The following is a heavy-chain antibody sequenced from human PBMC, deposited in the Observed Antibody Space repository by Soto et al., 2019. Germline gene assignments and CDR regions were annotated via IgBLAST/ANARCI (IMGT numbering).Heavy chain of an antibody. Sequence: QVQLVQSGAEVKKPGDSVKVSCKASGYTFTNYDINWVRQTTGQGLEWMGWMNPHSGDTGYAQRFQGRVTMTRNTAISTAYMELSSLRFEDTAIYSCARAPRNWGFDFWGQGTPVTVSS. CDR3: ARAPRNWGFDF. D-gene: IGHD7-27*01. J-gene: IGHJ4*02. CDR2: MNPHSGDT. CDR1: GYTFTNYD. V-gene: IGHV1-8*01.